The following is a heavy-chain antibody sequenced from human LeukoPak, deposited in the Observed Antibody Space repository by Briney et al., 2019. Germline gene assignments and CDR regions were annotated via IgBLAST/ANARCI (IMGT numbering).Heavy chain of an antibody. V-gene: IGHV3-48*03. D-gene: IGHD3-9*01. CDR2: ISSSGSTI. Sequence: GGSLRLSCAASGFTFSSYEMNWVRQAPGKGLEWVSYISSSGSTIYYADSVKGRFTISRDNAKNSLYLQMNSLRAEDTAVYYCASGIGGYDILTGSLCYWGQGTLVTVSS. CDR3: ASGIGGYDILTGSLCY. CDR1: GFTFSSYE. J-gene: IGHJ4*02.